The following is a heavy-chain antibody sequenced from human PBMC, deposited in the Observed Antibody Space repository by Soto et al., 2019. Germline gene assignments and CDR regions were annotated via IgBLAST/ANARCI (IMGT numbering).Heavy chain of an antibody. D-gene: IGHD6-13*01. Sequence: SETLSLTCAVSGYSISSGYYWGWIRQPPGKGLEWIGSIYHSGSTYYNPSLKSRVTISVDTSKNQFSLKLSSVTAADTAVYYCARVEASSSPDYWGQGTLVTVSS. J-gene: IGHJ4*02. CDR3: ARVEASSSPDY. V-gene: IGHV4-38-2*01. CDR2: IYHSGST. CDR1: GYSISSGYY.